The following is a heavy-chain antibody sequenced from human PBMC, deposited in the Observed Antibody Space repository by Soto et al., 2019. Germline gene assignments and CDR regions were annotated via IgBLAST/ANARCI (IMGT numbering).Heavy chain of an antibody. V-gene: IGHV3-23*01. CDR3: AKDNDFWSGYYEWGDAFDI. CDR1: GFTFSSYA. J-gene: IGHJ3*02. D-gene: IGHD3-3*01. Sequence: EVQLLESGGGLVQPGGSLRLSCAASGFTFSSYAMSWVRQAPGKGLEWVSAISGGGGSTYYADSVKGRFTISRDNSKNTLYLQMNSLRAEDTAVYYCAKDNDFWSGYYEWGDAFDIWGQGTMVTVSS. CDR2: ISGGGGST.